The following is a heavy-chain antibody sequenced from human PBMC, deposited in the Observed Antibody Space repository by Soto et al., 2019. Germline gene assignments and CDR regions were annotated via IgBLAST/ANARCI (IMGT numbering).Heavy chain of an antibody. J-gene: IGHJ3*02. Sequence: LVQSGAEVKKPGESLKISCKDSGYSFTNYCVAWVRQMPGKGLEWMGIIYPRDSNTRYSPSFQGQVTISADKSISTADLQWNSLKASDTAIYYCARDLDYNGKSEDVHMWGQGTMVTVSS. CDR1: GYSFTNYC. CDR2: IYPRDSNT. V-gene: IGHV5-51*03. CDR3: ARDLDYNGKSEDVHM. D-gene: IGHD4-4*01.